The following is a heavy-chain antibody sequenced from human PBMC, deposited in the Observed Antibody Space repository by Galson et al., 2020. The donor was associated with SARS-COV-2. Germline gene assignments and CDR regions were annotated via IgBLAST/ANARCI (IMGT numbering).Heavy chain of an antibody. Sequence: GGSLRLSCAAFGFTFSSYVMHWVRQAPGKGPEWVAVISSDGSNRYYADSLKGRFTISRDNSKSTLYLQMNSLRAEDTALYYCARGGQWELPYYFDFWGQGTLVTVSS. V-gene: IGHV3-30*03. CDR2: ISSDGSNR. CDR1: GFTFSSYV. CDR3: ARGGQWELPYYFDF. J-gene: IGHJ4*02. D-gene: IGHD1-26*01.